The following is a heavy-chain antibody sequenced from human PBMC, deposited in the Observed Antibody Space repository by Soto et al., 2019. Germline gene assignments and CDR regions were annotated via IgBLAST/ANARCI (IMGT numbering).Heavy chain of an antibody. CDR1: GFTFSSYA. D-gene: IGHD3-22*01. V-gene: IGHV3-23*01. J-gene: IGHJ4*02. CDR2: ISGSGGST. Sequence: EVQLLESGGGLVQPGGSLRLSCADSGFTFSSYAMSWVRQAPGKGLEWVSAISGSGGSTYYADSVKGRFTISRDNSKNTMYLQMNSLRAEDTAVYYFAKDAYYYDSSGRGGFDYWGQGTLVTVSS. CDR3: AKDAYYYDSSGRGGFDY.